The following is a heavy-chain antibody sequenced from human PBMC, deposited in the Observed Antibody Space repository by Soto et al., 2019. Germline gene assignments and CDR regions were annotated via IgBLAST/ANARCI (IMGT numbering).Heavy chain of an antibody. V-gene: IGHV1-58*01. CDR3: AAASPRYYYDSSGQLAPYYYYGMDV. Sequence: SVKVSCKGSGFTFTSSAVQWVRQARGQRLEWIGWIVVGSGNTNYAQKFQERVTITRDMSTSTAYMELSSLRSEDTAVYYCAAASPRYYYDSSGQLAPYYYYGMDVWGQGTTVTVSS. D-gene: IGHD3-22*01. J-gene: IGHJ6*02. CDR1: GFTFTSSA. CDR2: IVVGSGNT.